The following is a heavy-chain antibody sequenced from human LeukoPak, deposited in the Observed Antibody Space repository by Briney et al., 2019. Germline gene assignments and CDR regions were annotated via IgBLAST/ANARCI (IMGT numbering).Heavy chain of an antibody. CDR2: INHSGST. CDR1: GGSFSGYY. D-gene: IGHD6-19*01. J-gene: IGHJ4*02. CDR3: AISHSSGWYANFDY. Sequence: ASETLSLTCAVYGGSFSGYYWSWIRQPPGKGLEWIGEINHSGSTNYNPSLKSRVTISVDTSKNQFSLKLSSVTAADTAVYYCAISHSSGWYANFDYWGQGTLVTVSS. V-gene: IGHV4-34*01.